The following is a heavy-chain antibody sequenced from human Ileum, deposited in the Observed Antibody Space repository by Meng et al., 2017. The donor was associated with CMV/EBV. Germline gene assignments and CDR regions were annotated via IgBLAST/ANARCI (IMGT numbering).Heavy chain of an antibody. CDR3: AFVDSSSWYDY. Sequence: SETLSLTCTVSGGSVSSGSYYWSWIRQSPGKGLEWIGYIYYSGSTNYNPSLKSRVTISVDTSKNQFSLKLSSVTAADTAVYYCAFVDSSSWYDYWGQGTLVTVSS. V-gene: IGHV4-61*01. J-gene: IGHJ4*02. CDR1: GGSVSSGSYY. CDR2: IYYSGST. D-gene: IGHD6-13*01.